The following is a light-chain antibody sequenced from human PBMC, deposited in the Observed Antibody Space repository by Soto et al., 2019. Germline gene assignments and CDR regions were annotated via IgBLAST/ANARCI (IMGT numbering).Light chain of an antibody. CDR3: GTWDSSLTTHV. V-gene: IGLV1-51*02. Sequence: QSVLTQPPSVSAAPGQKVTISCSGSSSDIGNNYVSWYQQLPGTAPKLLIYENNKRPSGIPDRFSGSKSGTSATLGITGLQTGDDVDYYCGTWDSSLTTHVFVTGTKV. J-gene: IGLJ1*01. CDR1: SSDIGNNY. CDR2: ENN.